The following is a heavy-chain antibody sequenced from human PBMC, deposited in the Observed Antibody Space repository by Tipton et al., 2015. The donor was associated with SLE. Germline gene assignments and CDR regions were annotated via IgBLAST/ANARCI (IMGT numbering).Heavy chain of an antibody. CDR3: ARHFPRHYDSRTYSEAFDI. J-gene: IGHJ3*02. V-gene: IGHV4-39*01. D-gene: IGHD3-22*01. CDR1: GGSISSGNYY. CDR2: IYYSGTT. Sequence: LRLSCTVSGGSISSGNYYWSWIRQHPGKGLEWIGNIYYSGTTYYNPSLEGRVSTSVDTSKNQFSLKLTSVTAADTAVYYCARHFPRHYDSRTYSEAFDIWGQGTMVTVS.